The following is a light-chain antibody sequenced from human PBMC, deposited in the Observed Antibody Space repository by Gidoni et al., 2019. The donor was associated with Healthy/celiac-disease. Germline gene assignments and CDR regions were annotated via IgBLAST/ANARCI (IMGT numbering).Light chain of an antibody. CDR1: QSISSY. CDR2: AAS. CDR3: QQSYSPPLYP. Sequence: DIQMTQSPSSLSASVGDRVTITCRASQSISSYLNWYQQKPGKAPKLLIYAASSLQSGVPSRFSGSGSGTDFTLTISRLQPEDFATYHCQQSYSPPLYPFXQXTKLEIK. V-gene: IGKV1-39*01. J-gene: IGKJ2*01.